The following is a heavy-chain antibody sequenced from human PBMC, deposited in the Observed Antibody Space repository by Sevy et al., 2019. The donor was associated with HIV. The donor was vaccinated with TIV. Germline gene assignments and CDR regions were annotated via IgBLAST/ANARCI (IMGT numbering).Heavy chain of an antibody. CDR1: GFTFTDAW. D-gene: IGHD1-7*01. CDR3: TTALVELAPPYY. J-gene: IGHJ4*02. Sequence: GGSLRLSCAASGFTFTDAWMSWVRQTPGKGLEWVGRIKSKVDGGTTIYTSPVEGRFTISRDDSKNTLFLQRNSLKIEDTAVYYCTTALVELAPPYYWGRGTLVTVSS. CDR2: IKSKVDGGTT. V-gene: IGHV3-15*01.